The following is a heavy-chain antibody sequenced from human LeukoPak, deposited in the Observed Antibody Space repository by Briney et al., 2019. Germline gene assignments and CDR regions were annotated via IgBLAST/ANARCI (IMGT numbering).Heavy chain of an antibody. V-gene: IGHV4-59*12. J-gene: IGHJ4*02. Sequence: SETLSLTCTVSGGSISSYYWSWIRQPPGKGLEWIGYIYYSGSTNYNPSLKSRVTISVDTSKNQFSLKLSSVTAADTAVYYCATHYVWGSYRYEYYFDYWGQGTLVTVSS. CDR2: IYYSGST. CDR3: ATHYVWGSYRYEYYFDY. CDR1: GGSISSYY. D-gene: IGHD3-16*02.